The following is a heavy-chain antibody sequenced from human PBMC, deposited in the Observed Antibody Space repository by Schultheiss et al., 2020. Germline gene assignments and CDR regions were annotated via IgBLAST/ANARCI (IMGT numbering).Heavy chain of an antibody. V-gene: IGHV1-18*01. CDR3: ARGIAVAGTDY. J-gene: IGHJ4*02. CDR1: GYTFTSYG. CDR2: ISAYNGNT. D-gene: IGHD6-19*01. Sequence: GESLKISCKASGYTFTSYGISWVRQAPGQGLEWMGWISAYNGNTNYAQKLQGRVTMTTDTSTSTAYMELRSLRSDDTAVYYCARGIAVAGTDYWGQGTLVTVSS.